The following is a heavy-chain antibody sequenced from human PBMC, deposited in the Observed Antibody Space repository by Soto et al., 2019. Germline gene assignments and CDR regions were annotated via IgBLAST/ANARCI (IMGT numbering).Heavy chain of an antibody. Sequence: PSETLSLTCTVSGGSISSYYWSWIRQPPGKGLEWIGYIYNSGSTHYNPSLKSRVTISVDTSKNQFSLKLTSLTAADTAVYYCARDLNQYKLLKPGAGYYYYYMDVWGKGTTVTVSS. J-gene: IGHJ6*03. CDR1: GGSISSYY. V-gene: IGHV4-59*01. D-gene: IGHD2-2*01. CDR3: ARDLNQYKLLKPGAGYYYYYMDV. CDR2: IYNSGST.